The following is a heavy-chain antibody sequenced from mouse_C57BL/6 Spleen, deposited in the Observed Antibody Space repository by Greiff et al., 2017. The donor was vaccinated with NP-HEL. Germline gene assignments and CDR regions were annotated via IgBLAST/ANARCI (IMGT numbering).Heavy chain of an antibody. CDR3: ARYYDYDEGFAY. J-gene: IGHJ3*01. V-gene: IGHV5-17*01. CDR2: ISSGSSTI. Sequence: EVQLVESGGGLVKPGGSLKLSCAASGFTFSDYGMHWVRQAPEKGLEWVAYISSGSSTIYYADTVKGRFTISRDNAKNTLFLQMTSLRSEDTAMYYCARYYDYDEGFAYWGQGTLVTVSA. CDR1: GFTFSDYG. D-gene: IGHD2-4*01.